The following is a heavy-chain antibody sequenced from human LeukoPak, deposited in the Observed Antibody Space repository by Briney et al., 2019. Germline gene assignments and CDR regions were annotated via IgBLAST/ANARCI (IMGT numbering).Heavy chain of an antibody. CDR1: GYTFTGYY. CDR3: AACSGGSCYDLDY. CDR2: INPNSGGT. Sequence: ASVNVSCKASGYTFTGYYMHWVRLAPGQGLEWMGRINPNSGGTNYAQKFQGRVTMTRDTSISTAYMELSRLRSDDTAVYYCAACSGGSCYDLDYWGQGTLVTVSS. J-gene: IGHJ4*02. V-gene: IGHV1-2*06. D-gene: IGHD2-15*01.